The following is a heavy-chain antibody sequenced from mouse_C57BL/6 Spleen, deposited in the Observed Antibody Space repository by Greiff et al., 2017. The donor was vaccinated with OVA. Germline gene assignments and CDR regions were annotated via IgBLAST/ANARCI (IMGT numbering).Heavy chain of an antibody. CDR1: GYTFTSYD. CDR3: ARRGYNYHYYAMDY. V-gene: IGHV1-85*01. D-gene: IGHD1-3*01. J-gene: IGHJ4*01. Sequence: QVQLQQSGPELVKPGASVKLSCKASGYTFTSYDINWVKQRPGQGLEWIGWIYPRDGSTKYNEKFKGKATLTVDTSSSTAYMELHSLTSEDSAVYFCARRGYNYHYYAMDYWGQGTSGTVSS. CDR2: IYPRDGST.